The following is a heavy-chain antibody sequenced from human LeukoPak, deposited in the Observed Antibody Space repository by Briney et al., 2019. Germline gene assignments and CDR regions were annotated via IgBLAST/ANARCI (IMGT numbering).Heavy chain of an antibody. V-gene: IGHV4-38-2*02. J-gene: IGHJ3*02. CDR1: GYSISSGYY. D-gene: IGHD3-22*01. CDR3: ARDLRSGLASIGAFDI. Sequence: SEPLSLTCAVSGYSISSGYYWGWIRQPPGKGLEWLGSIYHSGSTYYNPSLKSRVTISVDTSKNQFSLKLSSVTAADTAVYYCARDLRSGLASIGAFDIWGQGTMVTVSS. CDR2: IYHSGST.